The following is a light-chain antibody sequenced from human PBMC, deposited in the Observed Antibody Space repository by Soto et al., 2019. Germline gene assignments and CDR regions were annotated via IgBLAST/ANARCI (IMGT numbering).Light chain of an antibody. CDR2: DAS. CDR3: QQHSNWPQGT. CDR1: QSVSSY. V-gene: IGKV3-11*01. J-gene: IGKJ2*01. Sequence: EIVLTQSPATLSLSPGARATLSCRASQSVSSYLAWYQQKPGQAPRLLIYDASNRATCIPARFSGSGSGTDFTLTISSLEPEDFEVYYCQQHSNWPQGTFGQRTKLEIK.